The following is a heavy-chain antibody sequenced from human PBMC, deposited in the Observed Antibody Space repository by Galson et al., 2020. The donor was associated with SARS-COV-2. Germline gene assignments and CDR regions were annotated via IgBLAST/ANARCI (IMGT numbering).Heavy chain of an antibody. D-gene: IGHD3-9*01. J-gene: IGHJ6*02. Sequence: ASETLSLTCTVSGGSISSSSYYWGWIRQPQGTGLEWIGSIYYSGSTYYNPSLKSRVTISVDTSKNQFSLKLSSVTAADTAVYYCARARILRYFDWLSSYGMDVCGQGTTVTVSS. CDR1: GGSISSSSYY. CDR2: IYYSGST. V-gene: IGHV4-39*07. CDR3: ARARILRYFDWLSSYGMDV.